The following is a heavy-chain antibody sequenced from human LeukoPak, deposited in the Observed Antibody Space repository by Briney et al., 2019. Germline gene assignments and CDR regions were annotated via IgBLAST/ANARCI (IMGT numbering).Heavy chain of an antibody. V-gene: IGHV4-4*07. CDR2: IYTSGST. J-gene: IGHJ6*02. CDR1: GGSISSYY. CDR3: ASGDYGSGRTYCYYGMDV. D-gene: IGHD3-16*01. Sequence: ASETLSLTCTVSGGSISSYYWSWIRQPAGKGLEWIGRIYTSGSTNYNPSLKSRVTMSVDTSKNQFSLKLSSVTAADTAVYYCASGDYGSGRTYCYYGMDVWGQGTTVTVSS.